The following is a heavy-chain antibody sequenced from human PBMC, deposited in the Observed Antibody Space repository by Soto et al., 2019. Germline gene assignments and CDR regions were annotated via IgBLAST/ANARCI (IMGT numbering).Heavy chain of an antibody. CDR2: IKSKTDDGTT. Sequence: PGGSLRLSCAASGFTFSNAWMNWVRQAPGKGLEWVGRIKSKTDDGTTDYAAPVKGRFTISRDDSKNTLYLQMNSLKTEDTAVYYCTTDTHYGMDVWGQGTTVTVSS. CDR1: GFTFSNAW. CDR3: TTDTHYGMDV. V-gene: IGHV3-15*07. J-gene: IGHJ6*02.